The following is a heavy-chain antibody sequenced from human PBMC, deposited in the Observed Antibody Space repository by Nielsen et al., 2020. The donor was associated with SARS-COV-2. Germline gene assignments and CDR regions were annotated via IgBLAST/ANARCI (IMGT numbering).Heavy chain of an antibody. CDR2: ISYDGSNK. CDR1: GFTFSSYG. Sequence: GGSLRLSCAASGFTFSSYGMHWVRQAPGKGLAWVAVISYDGSNKYYADSVKGRFTISRDNSKNTLYLQMNSLRAEDTAVYYCAKGKYSSSSRGDYFDYWGQGTLVTVSS. D-gene: IGHD6-6*01. V-gene: IGHV3-30*18. J-gene: IGHJ4*02. CDR3: AKGKYSSSSRGDYFDY.